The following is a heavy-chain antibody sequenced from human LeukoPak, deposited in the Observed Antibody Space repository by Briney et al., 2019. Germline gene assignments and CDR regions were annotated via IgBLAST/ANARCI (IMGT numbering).Heavy chain of an antibody. CDR3: ARSPKRITIFGLGAWFDP. D-gene: IGHD3-3*01. V-gene: IGHV1-3*01. CDR2: INAGNGNT. Sequence: ASVKVSCKASGYTFTSYAMHWVRQAPRQRLEWMGWINAGNGNTKYSQKFQGRVTITRDTSASTAYMELSSLRSEDTAVYYCARSPKRITIFGLGAWFDPWGQGTLVTVSS. J-gene: IGHJ5*02. CDR1: GYTFTSYA.